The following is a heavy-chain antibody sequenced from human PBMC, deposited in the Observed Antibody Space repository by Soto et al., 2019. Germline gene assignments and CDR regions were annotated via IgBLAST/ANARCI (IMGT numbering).Heavy chain of an antibody. Sequence: GGSLRVACAASVFTFSSYGMHWVRQAPGRGLEWVAVMSYDGSNKYYADSVKGRFTISRDNSKNTLYLQMNSLRAEDTAVYYCAKVRADTASSLFDYWGQGTLVTVSS. CDR2: MSYDGSNK. D-gene: IGHD5-18*01. CDR3: AKVRADTASSLFDY. CDR1: VFTFSSYG. V-gene: IGHV3-30*18. J-gene: IGHJ4*02.